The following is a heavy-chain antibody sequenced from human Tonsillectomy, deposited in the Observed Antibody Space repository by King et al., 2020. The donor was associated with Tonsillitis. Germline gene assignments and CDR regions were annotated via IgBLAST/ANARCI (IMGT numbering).Heavy chain of an antibody. D-gene: IGHD2-2*01. V-gene: IGHV3-23*03. Sequence: VQLVESGGGLVQPGGSLRLSCAASGFTFSSYAMSWVRQAPGKGLEWVSVIYSGGSSTYYADSVKGRFTISRDNSKNTLYLQMNSLRAEDTAVYYCATSIVDIVVVPAATPFDSWGQGTLVTVSS. CDR1: GFTFSSYA. CDR3: ATSIVDIVVVPAATPFDS. J-gene: IGHJ4*02. CDR2: IYSGGSST.